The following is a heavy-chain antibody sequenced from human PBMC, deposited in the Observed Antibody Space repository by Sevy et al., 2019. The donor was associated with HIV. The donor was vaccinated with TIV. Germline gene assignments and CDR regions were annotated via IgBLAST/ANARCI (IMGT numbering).Heavy chain of an antibody. J-gene: IGHJ4*01. V-gene: IGHV4-39*01. Sequence: SETLSLTCTVSGDSIRSQSHYWAWIRQSPGKGLEWIASIYYTGSSYYNLSLRGRVTISVDTSKEQTSLMLTSVTAADAAVYFCARQVRFSGVIINHFDYWGHGTLVTVSS. CDR2: IYYTGSS. D-gene: IGHD3-3*01. CDR1: GDSIRSQSHY. CDR3: ARQVRFSGVIINHFDY.